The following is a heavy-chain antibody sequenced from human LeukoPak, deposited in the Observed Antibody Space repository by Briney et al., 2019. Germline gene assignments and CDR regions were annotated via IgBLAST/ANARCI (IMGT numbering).Heavy chain of an antibody. D-gene: IGHD3-22*01. CDR3: ARMRPYDSTGYPLGHYMDV. J-gene: IGHJ6*03. V-gene: IGHV4-4*07. CDR1: GGPMYSYY. Sequence: SETLSLTCSVSGGPMYSYYWSWIRQTAGKGLEWIGRFYVGVGPIYNPSLKSRVTMSVDTSKNQLVLKLSAVTAADTAVYYCARMRPYDSTGYPLGHYMDVWGKGTTVTVYS. CDR2: FYVGVGP.